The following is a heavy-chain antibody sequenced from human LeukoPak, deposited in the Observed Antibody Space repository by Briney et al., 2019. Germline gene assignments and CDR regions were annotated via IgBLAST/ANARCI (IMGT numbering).Heavy chain of an antibody. CDR3: ARVTYDSSGYYHTYYYYVDV. CDR2: IFYSGSN. CDR1: GGSISTSNYY. V-gene: IGHV4-39*07. Sequence: SETLSLTCTVSGGSISTSNYYWGWIRQPPGKGLEWIGNIFYSGSNYYSPSLKSRVTISVDTSKNQFSLNLSSVTAADTAVYYCARVTYDSSGYYHTYYYYVDVWGNGTTVTVSS. J-gene: IGHJ6*03. D-gene: IGHD3-22*01.